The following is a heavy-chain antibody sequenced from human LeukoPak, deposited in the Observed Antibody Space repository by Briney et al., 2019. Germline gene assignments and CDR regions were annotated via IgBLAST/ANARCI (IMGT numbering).Heavy chain of an antibody. D-gene: IGHD6-13*01. J-gene: IGHJ5*02. CDR1: GGTFSSYA. V-gene: IGHV1-69*13. Sequence: ASVKVSCKASGGTFSSYAISWVRQAPGQGLEWMGGIIPIFGTANYAQKFQGRVTITADESTSTAYMELSSLRSEDTAVYYCARGGTPHYIAAADPNWFDPWGQGTLVTVSS. CDR3: ARGGTPHYIAAADPNWFDP. CDR2: IIPIFGTA.